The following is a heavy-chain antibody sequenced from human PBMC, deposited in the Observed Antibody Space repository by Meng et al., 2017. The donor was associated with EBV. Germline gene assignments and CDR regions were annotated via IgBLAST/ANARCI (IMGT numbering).Heavy chain of an antibody. CDR1: GGTFRSDA. Sequence: QVQLVPSGAGVKKLGSSVKVSCKTSGGTFRSDAVSWVRQAPGQGLEWMGGLIPMSDAPYYAQKFQDRVTITADESTSTHYMDLSGLRSEDTAVYYCASESGRGFTPDYWGQGTLVTVSS. D-gene: IGHD3-10*01. CDR3: ASESGRGFTPDY. CDR2: LIPMSDAP. J-gene: IGHJ4*02. V-gene: IGHV1-69*01.